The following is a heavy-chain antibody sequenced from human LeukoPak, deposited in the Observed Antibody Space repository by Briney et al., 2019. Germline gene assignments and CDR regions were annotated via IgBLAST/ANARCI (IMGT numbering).Heavy chain of an antibody. CDR1: GFTFSSYA. D-gene: IGHD2-15*01. CDR3: AQSLYCSAAGCSGAGF. Sequence: PGGSLRLSCAASGFTFSSYAMSWVRQAPGKGLEWVSTISDSGATTFYADSVKGPLTISRDNSKNTLSLQLNSLRAEDTAIYYCAQSLYCSAAGCSGAGFWGQGTLVTVSS. CDR2: ISDSGATT. J-gene: IGHJ4*02. V-gene: IGHV3-23*01.